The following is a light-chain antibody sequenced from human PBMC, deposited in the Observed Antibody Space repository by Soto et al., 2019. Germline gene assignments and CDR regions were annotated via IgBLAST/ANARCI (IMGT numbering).Light chain of an antibody. CDR2: GAS. Sequence: EIVMTQSPAALSVSPGDAATLSCRASQSVNSRLAWYQQKPGQAPRLLIYGASTRASGIPARFRGSGSGTEFTLTISSLQSEDFAVYYCQQYDDWPPWTFGPGTKVEIK. CDR1: QSVNSR. J-gene: IGKJ1*01. V-gene: IGKV3-15*01. CDR3: QQYDDWPPWT.